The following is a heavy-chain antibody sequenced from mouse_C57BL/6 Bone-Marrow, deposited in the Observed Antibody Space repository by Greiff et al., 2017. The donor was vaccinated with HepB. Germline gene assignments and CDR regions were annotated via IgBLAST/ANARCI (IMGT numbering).Heavy chain of an antibody. V-gene: IGHV1-59*01. D-gene: IGHD1-1*01. J-gene: IGHJ2*01. CDR1: GYTFTSYW. CDR3: AHYYGSSYEVDY. CDR2: IDPSDSYT. Sequence: QVQLQQSGAELVRPGTSVKLSCKASGYTFTSYWMHWVKQRPGQGLEWIGVIDPSDSYTNYNQKFKGKATLTVDTSSSTAYMQLSSLTSEDSAVYYCAHYYGSSYEVDYWGQGTTLTVSS.